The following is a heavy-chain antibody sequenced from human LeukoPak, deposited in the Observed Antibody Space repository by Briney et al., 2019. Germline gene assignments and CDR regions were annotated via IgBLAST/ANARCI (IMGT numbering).Heavy chain of an antibody. Sequence: GGSLRLSCAASGFTFNKYWLTWVRQAPGKGLEWVANINQDDSQIYYLESVEGRFTITRDNAKKTLYLQMNSLRAEDTALYYCAKNAGLPYCTSTSCPLDPCGQGTLVSLSS. D-gene: IGHD2-2*01. V-gene: IGHV3-7*03. CDR2: INQDDSQI. CDR3: AKNAGLPYCTSTSCPLDP. J-gene: IGHJ5*02. CDR1: GFTFNKYW.